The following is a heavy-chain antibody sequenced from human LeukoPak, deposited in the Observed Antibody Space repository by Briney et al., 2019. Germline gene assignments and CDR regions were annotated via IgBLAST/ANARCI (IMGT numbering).Heavy chain of an antibody. J-gene: IGHJ6*03. V-gene: IGHV3-23*01. CDR2: ISGSGGST. CDR3: AKNYNRNYYFMDV. Sequence: GGSLRLSCAASGFTFSSYAMSWVRQAPGKGLEWVSAISGSGGSTYYADSVKGRFTISRDNSKNTLYLQMNSLRVEDTAVYYCAKNYNRNYYFMDVWGKGTTVTVSS. CDR1: GFTFSSYA. D-gene: IGHD3-10*01.